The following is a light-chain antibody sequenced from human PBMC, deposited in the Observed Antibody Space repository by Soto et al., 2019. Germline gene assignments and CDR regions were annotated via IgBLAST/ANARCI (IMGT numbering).Light chain of an antibody. CDR3: RPRHRNLRAYV. V-gene: IGLV1-51*01. CDR1: SSNIGGNS. J-gene: IGLJ1*01. CDR2: DDN. Sequence: QSVLTHPPSVAAAPGQNVTISCSGSSSNIGGNSVSWNQQLPGSAPRLLTYDDNKRPSGIPDAFSGSKSVTSATLGINGFPTGDEAYYYCRPRHRNLRAYVSGTGT.